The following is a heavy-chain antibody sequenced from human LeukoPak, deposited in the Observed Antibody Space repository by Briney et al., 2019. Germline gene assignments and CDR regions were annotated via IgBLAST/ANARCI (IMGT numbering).Heavy chain of an antibody. CDR3: ARIGYSSSSFDF. J-gene: IGHJ4*02. Sequence: GGSLRLSCAASGFTFSSYWMSWVRQAPGKGLEWVANIKQDGSVEYYVVSVKGRFTIFRDNAKESLYLQMNSLRAEDAAVYYCARIGYSSSSFDFWGQGTLVTVSS. CDR2: IKQDGSVE. V-gene: IGHV3-7*05. D-gene: IGHD6-6*01. CDR1: GFTFSSYW.